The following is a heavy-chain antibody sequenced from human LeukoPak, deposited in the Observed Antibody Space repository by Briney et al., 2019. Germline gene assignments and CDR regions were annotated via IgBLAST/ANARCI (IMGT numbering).Heavy chain of an antibody. J-gene: IGHJ4*02. Sequence: GGSLRLSCAASGFTLSSSAMSWVRQAPGKGLEWVSFINVGGSSTYYADSVKGRFIISSDNSKNMVFLQMNSLRVEDTALYYCVKAVDSGGYNFERGANYWGQGTLVTVSS. CDR1: GFTLSSSA. D-gene: IGHD3-22*01. V-gene: IGHV3-23*01. CDR2: INVGGSST. CDR3: VKAVDSGGYNFERGANY.